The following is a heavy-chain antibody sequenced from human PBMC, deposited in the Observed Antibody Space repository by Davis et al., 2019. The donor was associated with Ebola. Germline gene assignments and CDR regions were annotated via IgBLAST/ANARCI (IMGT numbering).Heavy chain of an antibody. CDR1: GYSISSGYY. V-gene: IGHV4-38-2*02. J-gene: IGHJ4*02. CDR2: IYQNGNT. D-gene: IGHD3-3*01. Sequence: SETLSLTCTVSGYSISSGYYWGWVRQSPGRGLEWIGSIYQNGNTYNNPSLKSRVSISVDTTRNQFSLKVDSVTAADTAVYYCARVEWSGPFDYWGQGALVTVSS. CDR3: ARVEWSGPFDY.